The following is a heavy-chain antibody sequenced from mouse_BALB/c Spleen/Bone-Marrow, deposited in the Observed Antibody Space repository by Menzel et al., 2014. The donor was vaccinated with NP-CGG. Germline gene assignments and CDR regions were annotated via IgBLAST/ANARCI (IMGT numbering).Heavy chain of an antibody. CDR3: ASYGNYFDY. Sequence: VMLVESGPGLVAPSQSLSITCTVSGFSLTSYGVHWVRQPPGRGLEWLGVIWAGGSTNYNSALMSRLSISKDNSRSXVFLKMNSLQTDDTAMYYCASYGNYFDYWGQGTTLTVSS. CDR1: GFSLTSYG. J-gene: IGHJ2*01. D-gene: IGHD2-1*01. CDR2: IWAGGST. V-gene: IGHV2-9*02.